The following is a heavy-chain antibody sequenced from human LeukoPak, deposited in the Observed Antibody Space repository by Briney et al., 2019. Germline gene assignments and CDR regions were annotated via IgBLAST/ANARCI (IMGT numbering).Heavy chain of an antibody. Sequence: GGSLRLSCAASGFTVSSNYMSWVRQAPGKGLEWVSVIYSGGSTYYADSVKGRFTISRDNSKNTLYLQMNSLRAEDTAVYYCARYSHSGSYFYFDYWGQGTLVTVSS. CDR1: GFTVSSNY. J-gene: IGHJ4*02. CDR3: ARYSHSGSYFYFDY. CDR2: IYSGGST. D-gene: IGHD1-26*01. V-gene: IGHV3-53*01.